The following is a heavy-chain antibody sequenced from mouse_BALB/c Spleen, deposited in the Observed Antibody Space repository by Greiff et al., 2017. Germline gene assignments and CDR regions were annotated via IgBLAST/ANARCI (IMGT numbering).Heavy chain of an antibody. CDR2: ISSGGST. J-gene: IGHJ2*01. D-gene: IGHD2-1*01. CDR1: GFTFSSYA. CDR3: AREGKYGNYGYLDY. Sequence: EVKLQESGGGLVKPGGSLKISCAASGFTFSSYAMSWVRQTPEKRLEWVASISSGGSTYYPDSVKGRFTISRDNARNILYLQMSSLRSEDTAMYYCAREGKYGNYGYLDYWGQGTTLTVSS. V-gene: IGHV5-6-5*01.